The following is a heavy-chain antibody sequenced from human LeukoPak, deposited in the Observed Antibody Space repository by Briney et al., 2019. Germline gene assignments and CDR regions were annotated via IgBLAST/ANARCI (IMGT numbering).Heavy chain of an antibody. D-gene: IGHD2-2*01. CDR1: GFPFSNYW. CDR2: IKQDGGEK. CDR3: AKDRSDIVVVPDATLEY. J-gene: IGHJ4*02. V-gene: IGHV3-7*03. Sequence: HSGGSLRLSCAASGFPFSNYWMSWVRQAPGKGLEWAANIKQDGGEKYYVDSVKGRFTTSRDNPKNTLYLQMNSLRVEDTAVYYCAKDRSDIVVVPDATLEYWGQGTLVTVSS.